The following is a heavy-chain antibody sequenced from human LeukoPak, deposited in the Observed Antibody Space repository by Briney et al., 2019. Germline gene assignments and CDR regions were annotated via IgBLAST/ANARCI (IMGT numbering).Heavy chain of an antibody. V-gene: IGHV1-3*01. J-gene: IGHJ6*02. CDR3: ARDFVGGLTGMDV. CDR2: ITAGNGNT. Sequence: ASVKVSCKASGYTFTSNYIHWVRQAPGQRLEWMGWITAGNGNTEYSQKFQGRVTINRDTSASTAYMELSSLRSEDTAVYYCARDFVGGLTGMDVWGQGTTVTVSS. D-gene: IGHD3-10*01. CDR1: GYTFTSNY.